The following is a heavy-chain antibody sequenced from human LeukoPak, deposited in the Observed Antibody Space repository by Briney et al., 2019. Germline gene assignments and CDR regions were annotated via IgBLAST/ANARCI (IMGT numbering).Heavy chain of an antibody. CDR2: IYHSGST. V-gene: IGHV4-28*03. D-gene: IGHD2-2*01. CDR3: ARAGQGYCTSTSCYLSLDF. J-gene: IGHJ4*01. CDR1: GYSISSSNW. Sequence: SETLSLTCAVSGYSISSSNWWGWIRQPPGKGLEGIGQIYHSGSTNYNPSLKSRVAMSIDKSQNQFSLSVNSVTAADTAVYYCARAGQGYCTSTSCYLSLDFWGQGTLITVSS.